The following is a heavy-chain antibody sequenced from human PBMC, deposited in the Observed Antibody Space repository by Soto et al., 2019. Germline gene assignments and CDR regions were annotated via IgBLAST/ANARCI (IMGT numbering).Heavy chain of an antibody. CDR3: ARGGSGYTWFNEF. Sequence: QEPLVQSGAEVKKPGYSVKVSCKASGGLFSSYPISWVRQVPGQGLEWMGGLIPVFQTAYYTQRFQGRVTITADESTNTAYMELSSLRSEDTAIYYCARGGSGYTWFNEFWGKGTLVTVS. CDR1: GGLFSSYP. J-gene: IGHJ4*02. D-gene: IGHD1-20*01. CDR2: LIPVFQTA. V-gene: IGHV1-69*01.